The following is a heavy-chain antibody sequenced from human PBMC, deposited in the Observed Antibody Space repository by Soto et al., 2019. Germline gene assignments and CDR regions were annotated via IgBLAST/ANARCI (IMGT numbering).Heavy chain of an antibody. Sequence: SVKVSCKASGGTFSSYAISWVRQAPGQGLEWMGGIIPIFGTANYAQKFQGRVTITADKSTSTAYMELSSLRSEDTAVYYCASAGVAKYYDSSGYWFDPWGQGNLVTVSS. D-gene: IGHD3-22*01. CDR2: IIPIFGTA. V-gene: IGHV1-69*06. CDR1: GGTFSSYA. J-gene: IGHJ5*02. CDR3: ASAGVAKYYDSSGYWFDP.